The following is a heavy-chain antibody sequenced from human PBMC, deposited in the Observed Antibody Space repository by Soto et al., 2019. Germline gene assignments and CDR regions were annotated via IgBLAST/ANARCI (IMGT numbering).Heavy chain of an antibody. V-gene: IGHV1-18*01. CDR1: GYTFTSYG. CDR3: ARDLAVGLVDY. J-gene: IGHJ4*02. Sequence: QVQLVQSGAEVKKPGASVKVSCKASGYTFTSYGISWVRQAPGQGLEWMGWISAYNGNTKYAQKLQGRVTMTTDTSTSTADMEVRSLRSDETAVYYCARDLAVGLVDYWGQGTLVTVSS. CDR2: ISAYNGNT. D-gene: IGHD6-19*01.